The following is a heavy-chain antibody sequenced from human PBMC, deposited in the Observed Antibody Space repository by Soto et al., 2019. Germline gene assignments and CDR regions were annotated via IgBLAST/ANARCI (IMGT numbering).Heavy chain of an antibody. CDR1: GGSISSYY. D-gene: IGHD6-19*01. CDR3: ARLGAQCLQWPHYYYYYMYV. V-gene: IGHV4-59*08. J-gene: IGHJ6*03. Sequence: SETLSLTCTVSGGSISSYYWSWIRQPPGKGLEWIGYIYYSGSTNYNPSLKSRVTISVDTSKNQFSLKLSSVTAADTAVYYCARLGAQCLQWPHYYYYYMYVWGKGTTVPVSS. CDR2: IYYSGST.